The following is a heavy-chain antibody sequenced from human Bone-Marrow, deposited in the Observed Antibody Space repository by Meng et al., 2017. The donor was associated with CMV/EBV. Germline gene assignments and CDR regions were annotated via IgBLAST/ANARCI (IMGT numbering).Heavy chain of an antibody. D-gene: IGHD3-10*01. V-gene: IGHV3-74*01. CDR3: AKDYYYGSS. Sequence: RLSCVGSGFTFSSYWMHWVRQAPGKGLVWVSLINSDGSVTRYADSVKGRFTISRDNAKNTLYLQVNSLRAEDTAVYYCAKDYYYGSSWGQGTLVTVSS. CDR1: GFTFSSYW. CDR2: INSDGSVT. J-gene: IGHJ4*02.